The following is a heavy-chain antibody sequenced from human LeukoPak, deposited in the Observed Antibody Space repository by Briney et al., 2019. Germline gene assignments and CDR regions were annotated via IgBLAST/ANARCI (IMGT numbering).Heavy chain of an antibody. D-gene: IGHD3-22*01. CDR3: ARAKFDSSRYYYRGFDI. Sequence: PGGSLRLSCAASGFTFSTYGMHWVRQAPGKGLEWVAFIRYDGRNKYYADSVKGRFTISRDNSKNTLCLQMNSLRAEDTAVYYCARAKFDSSRYYYRGFDIRGQGTMVTVSS. CDR1: GFTFSTYG. V-gene: IGHV3-30*02. CDR2: IRYDGRNK. J-gene: IGHJ3*02.